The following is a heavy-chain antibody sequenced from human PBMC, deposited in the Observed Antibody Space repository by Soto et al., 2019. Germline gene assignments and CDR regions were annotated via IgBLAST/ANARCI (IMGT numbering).Heavy chain of an antibody. CDR3: AKDLRSSGPDY. J-gene: IGHJ4*02. CDR1: GFTFSSYG. Sequence: GGSLRLSCAASGFTFSSYGMHWVRQAPGKGLEWVAVISYDGSNKYYADSVKGRFTISRDNSKNTLYLQMNSLRAEDTAVYYCAKDLRSSGPDYWGQGTLVTVSS. CDR2: ISYDGSNK. V-gene: IGHV3-30*18. D-gene: IGHD6-19*01.